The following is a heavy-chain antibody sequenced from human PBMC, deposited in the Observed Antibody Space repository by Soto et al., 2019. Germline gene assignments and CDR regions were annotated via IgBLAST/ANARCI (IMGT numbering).Heavy chain of an antibody. D-gene: IGHD2-15*01. CDR3: ARGGGAFDI. J-gene: IGHJ3*02. V-gene: IGHV3-7*01. Sequence: GSLTLSSAPSGSTLRSSRPHPVRQAPGKGLEWVANIKQDGSEKYYVDSVKGRFTISRDNAKNSLYLQMNSLRAEDTAVYYCARGGGAFDIWGQGTMVTVSS. CDR2: IKQDGSEK. CDR1: GSTLRSSR.